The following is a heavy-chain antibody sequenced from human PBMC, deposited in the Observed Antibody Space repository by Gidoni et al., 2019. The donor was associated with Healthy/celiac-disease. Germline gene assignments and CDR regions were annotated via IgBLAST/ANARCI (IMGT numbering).Heavy chain of an antibody. CDR2: ISYDGSNK. J-gene: IGHJ4*02. CDR3: ARDHYYYDSSGYLNY. D-gene: IGHD3-22*01. CDR1: GFPFSSYA. V-gene: IGHV3-30-3*01. Sequence: QVQLVESGGGVVQPGRSLRLSCAASGFPFSSYAMHWVRQAPGKGLEWVAVISYDGSNKYYADSVKGRFTISRDNSKNTLYLQMNSLRAEDTAVYYCARDHYYYDSSGYLNYWGQGTLVTVSS.